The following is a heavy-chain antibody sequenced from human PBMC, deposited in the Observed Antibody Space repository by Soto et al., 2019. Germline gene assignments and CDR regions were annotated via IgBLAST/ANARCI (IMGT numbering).Heavy chain of an antibody. CDR2: ISYDGSNK. D-gene: IGHD6-13*01. V-gene: IGHV3-30*18. Sequence: PGGSLRLSCAASGFTFSSYGMHWVRQAPGKGLEWVAVISYDGSNKYYADSVKGRFTISRDNSKNTLYLQMNSLRAEDTAVYYCAKLYSSPKNDYFDYWGQGTLVTVSS. J-gene: IGHJ4*02. CDR3: AKLYSSPKNDYFDY. CDR1: GFTFSSYG.